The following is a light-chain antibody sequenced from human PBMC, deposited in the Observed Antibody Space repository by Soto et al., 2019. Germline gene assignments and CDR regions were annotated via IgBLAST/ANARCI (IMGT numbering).Light chain of an antibody. Sequence: QSVLTQPRSVSGSPGQSVTISCTGTSNYVSWYQQHPGKAPKLIISDVNKRPSGVPDRFSGSKSGRTASLTISGLLAEDEADYYCCSFAGSYTSFVFATGTTLTVL. CDR3: CSFAGSYTSFV. CDR2: DVN. V-gene: IGLV2-11*01. J-gene: IGLJ1*01. CDR1: SNY.